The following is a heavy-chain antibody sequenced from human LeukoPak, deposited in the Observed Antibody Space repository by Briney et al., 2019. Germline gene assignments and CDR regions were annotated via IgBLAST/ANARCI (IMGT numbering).Heavy chain of an antibody. Sequence: SVKVSCTPSGGTFSSYAISTVRQAPGQGLEWMGGIIPIFVTANSAQKFQGRVTITADESTSTAYMELSSLRSEDTAVYYCARDRVLRFLEWNSQRLWFDPWGQGTLVTVSS. CDR1: GGTFSSYA. D-gene: IGHD3-3*01. CDR2: IIPIFVTA. V-gene: IGHV1-69*13. J-gene: IGHJ5*02. CDR3: ARDRVLRFLEWNSQRLWFDP.